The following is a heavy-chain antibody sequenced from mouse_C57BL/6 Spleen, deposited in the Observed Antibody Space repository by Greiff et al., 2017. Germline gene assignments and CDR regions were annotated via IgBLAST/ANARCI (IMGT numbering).Heavy chain of an antibody. Sequence: EVKLVESGGGLVKPGGSLKLSCAASGFTFSSYAMSWVRQTPEKRLEWVATISDGGSYTYYPDNVKGRFTISRDKAKNNLYLQMSHLKSEDTAMYYCARDRSPVFAAMDYWGQGTSVTVSS. CDR2: ISDGGSYT. J-gene: IGHJ4*01. V-gene: IGHV5-4*01. CDR3: ARDRSPVFAAMDY. CDR1: GFTFSSYA.